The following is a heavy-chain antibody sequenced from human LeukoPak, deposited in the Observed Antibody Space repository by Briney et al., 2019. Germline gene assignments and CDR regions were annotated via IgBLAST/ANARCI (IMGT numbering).Heavy chain of an antibody. V-gene: IGHV4-59*01. CDR1: GGSINSYY. CDR3: ARVGQMGLPTVDY. D-gene: IGHD1-7*01. Sequence: PSETLSLTCSVSGGSINSYYWSWIRQPPGKGLEWIGYIYSSGSTNYNPSLKSRVTISIDTSKNQFSLKLISVTAADTAVYYCARVGQMGLPTVDYWGQGTLVTVSS. CDR2: IYSSGST. J-gene: IGHJ4*02.